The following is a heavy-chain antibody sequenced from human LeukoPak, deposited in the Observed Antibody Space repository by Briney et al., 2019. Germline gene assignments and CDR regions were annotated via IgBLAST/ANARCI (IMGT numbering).Heavy chain of an antibody. J-gene: IGHJ4*02. CDR1: GFTFSSYG. D-gene: IGHD2-15*01. CDR2: ISYDGSNK. V-gene: IGHV3-30*18. CDR3: AKAGVRYCSGGSCYYYFDY. Sequence: GGSLRLSCAASGFTFSSYGMHWVRQAPGKGLEWVAVISYDGSNKYYADSVKGRFTISRDNSKNTLYLQMNSLRAEDTAVYYCAKAGVRYCSGGSCYYYFDYWGQGTLVTVSS.